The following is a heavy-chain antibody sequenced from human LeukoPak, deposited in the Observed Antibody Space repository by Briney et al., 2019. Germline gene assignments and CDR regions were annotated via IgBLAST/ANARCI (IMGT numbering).Heavy chain of an antibody. V-gene: IGHV3-30*02. CDR1: GFTFSSYG. CDR3: AKGKDSGRGYLCSDY. CDR2: IWYDGSNK. J-gene: IGHJ4*02. Sequence: QPGRSLRLSCAASGFTFSSYGMHWVRQAPGKGLEWVAFIWYDGSNKHYGDSVKGRFTISRDNSKNTLYLQMNSLRVEDTAAYYCAKGKDSGRGYLCSDYWGQGTLVSVSS. D-gene: IGHD2-15*01.